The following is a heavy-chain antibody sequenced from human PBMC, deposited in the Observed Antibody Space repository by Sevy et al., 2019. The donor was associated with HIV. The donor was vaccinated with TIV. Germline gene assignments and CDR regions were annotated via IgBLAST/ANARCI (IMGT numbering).Heavy chain of an antibody. CDR3: ARSPPVVVVPGAPSWFDP. Sequence: LLQLRETLSLTCAVHDGSYSGYYWNWIRQLPGKGLEWIGEINESGITYYNPSLKSRVTISVDTSKKQFSLKLNSVTAADTAVYFCARSPPVVVVPGAPSWFDPWGQGPLVTVSS. CDR2: INESGIT. J-gene: IGHJ5*02. CDR1: DGSYSGYY. V-gene: IGHV4-34*01. D-gene: IGHD2-2*01.